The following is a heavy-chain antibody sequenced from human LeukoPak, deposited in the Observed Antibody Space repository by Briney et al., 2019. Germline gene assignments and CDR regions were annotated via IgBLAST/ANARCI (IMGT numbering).Heavy chain of an antibody. J-gene: IGHJ6*03. CDR1: GFTFSDYY. CDR2: ISSSGSTI. D-gene: IGHD2-8*02. CDR3: ARAVLLTGYYYYMDV. V-gene: IGHV3-11*01. Sequence: GGSLRLSCAASGFTFSDYYMTWIRQAPGKGLEWVSYISSSGSTIYYADSVKGRFAISRDNAKNSLYLQMNSLRAEDTAVYYCARAVLLTGYYYYMDVWGKGTTVTVSS.